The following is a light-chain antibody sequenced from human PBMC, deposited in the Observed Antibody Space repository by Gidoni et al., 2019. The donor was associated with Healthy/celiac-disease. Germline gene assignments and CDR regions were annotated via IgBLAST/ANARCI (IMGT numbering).Light chain of an antibody. J-gene: IGLJ2*01. CDR2: EDN. CDR1: SGSIASNY. V-gene: IGLV6-57*01. Sequence: NFMLTQPHSVSESPGKTVTISCTRSSGSIASNYVQWYQQRPGSSPTPVIYEDNQRPSGVPDRVSGSIDSSSNSASLTISGLKTEDEADYYCQSYDSSNVVFGGGTKLTVL. CDR3: QSYDSSNVV.